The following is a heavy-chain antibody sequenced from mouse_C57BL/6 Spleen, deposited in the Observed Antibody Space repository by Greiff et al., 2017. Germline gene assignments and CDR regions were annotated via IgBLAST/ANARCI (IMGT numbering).Heavy chain of an antibody. CDR3: ARPPLYDYDGPWFAY. V-gene: IGHV5-6*02. Sequence: DVKLQESWGDLVKPGGSLKLSCAASGFTFSSYGMSWVRQTPDKRLEWVATISSGGSYTYYPDSVKGRFTISRDNAKNTLYLQMSSLKSEDTAMYYCARPPLYDYDGPWFAYWGQGTLVTVSA. J-gene: IGHJ3*01. D-gene: IGHD2-4*01. CDR2: ISSGGSYT. CDR1: GFTFSSYG.